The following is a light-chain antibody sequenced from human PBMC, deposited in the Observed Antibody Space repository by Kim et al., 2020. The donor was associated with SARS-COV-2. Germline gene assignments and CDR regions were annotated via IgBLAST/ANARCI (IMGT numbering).Light chain of an antibody. CDR1: SGSIEANY. CDR2: EDD. Sequence: GKTVTISCTRSSGSIEANYVQWYQQRPGGVPTAVIYEDDQSPSGVSDRFSGSIDNSSNSASLTISGLRTEDEADYYCQSYNRDNVLFGGGTQLTVL. V-gene: IGLV6-57*03. J-gene: IGLJ2*01. CDR3: QSYNRDNVL.